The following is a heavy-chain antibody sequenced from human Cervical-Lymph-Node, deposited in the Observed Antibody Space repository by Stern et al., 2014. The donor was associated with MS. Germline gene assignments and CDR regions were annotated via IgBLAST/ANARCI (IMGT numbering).Heavy chain of an antibody. CDR1: GGAVSDYY. CDR3: ARDPSTTASDWFFDL. D-gene: IGHD2-21*02. J-gene: IGHJ2*01. CDR2: ISATGTK. Sequence: QLQLQESGPGLVKPSETLSLTCTVSGGAVSDYYWTWIRQRPGQGLEWIGYISATGTKKYNPPLHSRVIPTFATTQNQVSLRLRSVTAADTAVYYCARDPSTTASDWFFDLWGRGSLVTVSS. V-gene: IGHV4-59*02.